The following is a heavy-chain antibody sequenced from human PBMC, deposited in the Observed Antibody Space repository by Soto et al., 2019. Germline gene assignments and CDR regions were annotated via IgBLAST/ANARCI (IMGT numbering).Heavy chain of an antibody. CDR3: ARGIEGWYQGRYYYGMDV. CDR2: IYYSGST. V-gene: IGHV4-61*01. CDR1: GGSVSSGSYY. D-gene: IGHD6-19*01. Sequence: ASETLSLTCTVSGGSVSSGSYYWSWIRQPPWKGLEWIGYIYYSGSTNYNPSLKSRVTISVDTSKNQFSLKLSSVTAADTAVYYCARGIEGWYQGRYYYGMDVWGQGTTVTVSS. J-gene: IGHJ6*02.